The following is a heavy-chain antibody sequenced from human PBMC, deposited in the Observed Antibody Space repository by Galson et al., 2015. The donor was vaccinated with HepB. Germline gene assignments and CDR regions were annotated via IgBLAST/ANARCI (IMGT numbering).Heavy chain of an antibody. CDR3: GRVIAPNDNSGFAIDY. V-gene: IGHV1-69*13. Sequence: SVKVSCKASRGIFNTYAISWVRQAPGQGLEWMGGIIPIVGTPNYAEKFQDRVSITADESTRTAYMELSSLRSDDTAVYYCGRVIAPNDNSGFAIDYWGQGTLVTVSS. J-gene: IGHJ4*02. CDR2: IIPIVGTP. CDR1: RGIFNTYA. D-gene: IGHD3-22*01.